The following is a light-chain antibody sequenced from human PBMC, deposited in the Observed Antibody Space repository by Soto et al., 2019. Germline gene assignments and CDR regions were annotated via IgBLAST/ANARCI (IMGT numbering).Light chain of an antibody. CDR3: CSYAHRNTYL. V-gene: IGLV2-23*02. CDR2: DVN. Sequence: QSALTQPASVSGFPGQSSTFSCTGTSNDIGSHTLVSWYQQHSGKAPKVILYDVNKRPSGVSIRFSGSRSGNTASLTISGLQAEDEADYYCCSYAHRNTYLFGTRTKLTVL. CDR1: SNDIGSHTL. J-gene: IGLJ1*01.